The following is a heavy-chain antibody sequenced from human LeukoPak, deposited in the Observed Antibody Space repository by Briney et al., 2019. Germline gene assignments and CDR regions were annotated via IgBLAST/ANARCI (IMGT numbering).Heavy chain of an antibody. D-gene: IGHD6-13*01. Sequence: GRSLRLSCAASGFTFSSHGMHWVRQAPGKGLEWVAVIWCDGSNKYYADSVKGRFTISRDNSKNTLYLQMNSLRAEDTAVYYCARDQGSGSSWYEVPGYWGQGTLVTVSS. CDR3: ARDQGSGSSWYEVPGY. CDR2: IWCDGSNK. J-gene: IGHJ4*02. CDR1: GFTFSSHG. V-gene: IGHV3-33*01.